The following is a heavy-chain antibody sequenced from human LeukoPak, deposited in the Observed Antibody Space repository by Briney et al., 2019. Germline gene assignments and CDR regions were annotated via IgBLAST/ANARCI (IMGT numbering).Heavy chain of an antibody. J-gene: IGHJ5*02. CDR2: ISSSSSTI. Sequence: PGGSLRLSCAASGFTFSSYSMNWVRQAPGKGLEWVSYISSSSSTIYYADSVKGRFTISRDNAKNTLYLQMNSLRAEDTAVYYCARDSSGWSNWFDPWGQGTLVTVSS. CDR3: ARDSSGWSNWFDP. V-gene: IGHV3-48*01. D-gene: IGHD6-19*01. CDR1: GFTFSSYS.